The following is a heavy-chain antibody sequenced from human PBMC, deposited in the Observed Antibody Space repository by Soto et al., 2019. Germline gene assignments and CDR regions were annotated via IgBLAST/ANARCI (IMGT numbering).Heavy chain of an antibody. CDR1: GLSITDSEMG. J-gene: IGHJ5*02. V-gene: IGHV2-26*01. D-gene: IGHD3-10*01. CDR2: LDSSGEK. CDR3: ARRHLAVGVSPWFDP. Sequence: QVPLKESGPVLVKHTDTFTLRCTFSGLSITDSEMGVSLIRQPPGQPLDWLAHLDSSGEKSYMPFLNSRLANSTDTSKSPVVLTMTTIDHADTATYYSARRHLAVGVSPWFDPWGQGIPVTVSS.